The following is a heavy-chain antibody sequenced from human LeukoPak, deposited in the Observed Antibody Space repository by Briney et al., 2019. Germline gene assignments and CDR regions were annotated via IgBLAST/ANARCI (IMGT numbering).Heavy chain of an antibody. CDR3: ASPPSGGFSSSLEY. CDR1: GYSFPTYW. CDR2: IYPDESNI. D-gene: IGHD3-3*01. V-gene: IGHV5-51*01. J-gene: IGHJ4*02. Sequence: GESLKISCKGSGYSFPTYWIAWVRQMPGKGLEWMGIIYPDESNIRYSPSFQGQVTISADKSISTAYLQWSSLKASDTAMYYCASPPSGGFSSSLEYWGQGTLATVPS.